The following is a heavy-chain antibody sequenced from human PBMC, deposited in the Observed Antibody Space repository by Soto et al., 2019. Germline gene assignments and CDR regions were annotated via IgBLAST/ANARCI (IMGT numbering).Heavy chain of an antibody. CDR2: IDPSDSYT. J-gene: IGHJ6*02. CDR1: GYSFTSYW. V-gene: IGHV5-10-1*01. Sequence: VESLKISCNGSGYSFTSYWISWVRQMPGKGLEWMGRIDPSDSYTNYSPSFQGHVTISADKSISTAYLQWSSLKASDTAMYYCARGVSSYYYYGMDVWGQGTTVTVSS. D-gene: IGHD2-8*01. CDR3: ARGVSSYYYYGMDV.